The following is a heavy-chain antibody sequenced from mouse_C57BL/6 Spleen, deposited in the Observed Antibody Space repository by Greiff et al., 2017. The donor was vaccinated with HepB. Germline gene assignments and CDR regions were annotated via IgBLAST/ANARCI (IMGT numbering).Heavy chain of an antibody. CDR1: GYTFTSYW. CDR2: IDPSDSYT. CDR3: ARGDSNSYYAMDY. Sequence: VQLQQPGAELVMPGASVKLSCKASGYTFTSYWMHWVKQRPGQGLEWIGEIDPSDSYTNYNQKFKGKSTLTVDKSSSTAYMQISSLTSEDSAVYYCARGDSNSYYAMDYWGQGTSVTVSS. D-gene: IGHD2-5*01. V-gene: IGHV1-69*01. J-gene: IGHJ4*01.